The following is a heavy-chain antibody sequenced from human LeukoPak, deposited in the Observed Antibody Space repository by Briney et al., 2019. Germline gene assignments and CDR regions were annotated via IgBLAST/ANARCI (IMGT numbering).Heavy chain of an antibody. J-gene: IGHJ4*02. CDR3: AKPYYYDSSGFYYFDY. CDR2: ISGSGGST. CDR1: GFTFSSYA. Sequence: GGSLRLSCAASGFTFSSYAMSWVRQAPGKGLEWVSAISGSGGSTYYADSVKGRFTISRDNSKNTLYLQMNSLRAEDTAVNYCAKPYYYDSSGFYYFDYWGQGTLVTVSS. D-gene: IGHD3-22*01. V-gene: IGHV3-23*01.